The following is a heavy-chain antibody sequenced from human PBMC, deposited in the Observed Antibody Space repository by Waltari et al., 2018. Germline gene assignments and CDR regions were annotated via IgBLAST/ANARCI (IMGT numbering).Heavy chain of an antibody. CDR3: ARTELVGATHDAFDI. CDR1: GGSISSSSYY. J-gene: IGHJ3*02. Sequence: QLQLQESGPGLVKPSETLSLTCTVSGGSISSSSYYWGWIRQPPGKGLEWIGSIYYSGSTYYNPSLKIRVTISVDTSKNQFSLKLSSVTAADTAVYYCARTELVGATHDAFDIWGQGTMVTVSS. D-gene: IGHD1-26*01. CDR2: IYYSGST. V-gene: IGHV4-39*07.